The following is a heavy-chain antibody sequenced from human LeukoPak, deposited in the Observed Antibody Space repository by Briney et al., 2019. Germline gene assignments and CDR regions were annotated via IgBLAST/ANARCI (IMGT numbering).Heavy chain of an antibody. CDR2: IIPIFGTA. CDR1: GGTFISYA. CDR3: ARVPMRYCSGGSCVDNWFDP. V-gene: IGHV1-69*01. Sequence: ASVKVSCKASGGTFISYAISWVRQAPGQGLEWMGGIIPIFGTANYAQKFQGRVTITADESTSTAYMELSSLRSEDTAVYYCARVPMRYCSGGSCVDNWFDPWGQGTLVTVSS. D-gene: IGHD2-15*01. J-gene: IGHJ5*02.